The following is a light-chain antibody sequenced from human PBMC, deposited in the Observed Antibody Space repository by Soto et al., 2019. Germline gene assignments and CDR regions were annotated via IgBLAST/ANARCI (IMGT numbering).Light chain of an antibody. J-gene: IGKJ4*01. CDR2: AAS. CDR3: QQLESYPST. CDR1: QTISSW. V-gene: IGKV1-5*01. Sequence: ITQSPSTLSGSVGDRVTITCRASQTISSWLAWYQQKPGKAPKLLIYAASTLQSGVPSRFAGSGSGTDFTLTINSLQPEDFATYYCQQLESYPSTFGGGTQVDI.